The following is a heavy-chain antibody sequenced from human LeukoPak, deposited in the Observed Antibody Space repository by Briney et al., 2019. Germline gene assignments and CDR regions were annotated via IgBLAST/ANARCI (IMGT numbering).Heavy chain of an antibody. Sequence: GGSLRLSCAASGLTFSSYGMHWVRQAPGKGLEWVAVISYDGSNKYYADSVKGRFTISRDNSKNTLYLQMNSLRAEDTAVYYCAILQMTTVTSCDYWGQGTLVTVSS. V-gene: IGHV3-30*03. J-gene: IGHJ4*02. CDR2: ISYDGSNK. CDR1: GLTFSSYG. CDR3: AILQMTTVTSCDY. D-gene: IGHD4-17*01.